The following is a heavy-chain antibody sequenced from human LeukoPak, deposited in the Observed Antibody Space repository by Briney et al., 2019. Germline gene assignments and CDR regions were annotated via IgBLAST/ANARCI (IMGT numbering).Heavy chain of an antibody. J-gene: IGHJ6*02. CDR3: ARGLGYCSGGSCYWYYYYGMDV. CDR1: GGTFSSYA. D-gene: IGHD2-15*01. Sequence: ASVKVSCKASGGTFSSYAISWVRQAPGQGLEWMGGIIPIFGTANYAQKFQGRVTITADESTSTAYMELSSLRSEDTAVYYCARGLGYCSGGSCYWYYYYGMDVWGQGTTVTVSS. V-gene: IGHV1-69*13. CDR2: IIPIFGTA.